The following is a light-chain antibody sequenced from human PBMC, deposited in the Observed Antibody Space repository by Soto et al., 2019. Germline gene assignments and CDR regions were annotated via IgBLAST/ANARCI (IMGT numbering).Light chain of an antibody. V-gene: IGKV3-20*01. CDR2: GAS. Sequence: EIVLTQSPGTLSLSPGERATLSCRASQSVSSSYLAWYQQKPGQAPRLLICGASSRATGIPDRFSGSGSGTEFTLTISRLEPEDFAVYYCQQYGSSTLTFGGGTNVEIK. CDR1: QSVSSSY. J-gene: IGKJ4*01. CDR3: QQYGSSTLT.